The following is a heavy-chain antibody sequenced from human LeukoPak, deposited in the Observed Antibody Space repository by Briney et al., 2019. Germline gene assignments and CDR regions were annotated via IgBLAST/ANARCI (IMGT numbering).Heavy chain of an antibody. CDR3: ARLLTYYDFWSGPRYNWFDP. CDR2: INHSGST. V-gene: IGHV4-34*01. Sequence: SETLSLTCAVYDGSFSGYYWSWIRQPPGKGLEWIGEINHSGSTNYNPSLKSRVTISVDTFKNQFSLKLSSVTAADTAVYYCARLLTYYDFWSGPRYNWFDPWGQGTLVTVSS. CDR1: DGSFSGYY. J-gene: IGHJ5*02. D-gene: IGHD3-3*01.